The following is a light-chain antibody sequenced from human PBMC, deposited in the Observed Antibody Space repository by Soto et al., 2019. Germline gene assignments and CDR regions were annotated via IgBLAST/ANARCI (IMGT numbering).Light chain of an antibody. CDR2: GAS. CDR3: QQYGSSPEK. CDR1: QSVSSSY. Sequence: EIGLSQSPAYLYLSPGERATLSCRASQSVSSSYLAWYQQKPGQAPRLLSDGASSRATGIPDRFSGSGSGTDFTLTISRLEPEDFAVYYCQQYGSSPEKFGQGTKV. J-gene: IGKJ1*01. V-gene: IGKV3-20*01.